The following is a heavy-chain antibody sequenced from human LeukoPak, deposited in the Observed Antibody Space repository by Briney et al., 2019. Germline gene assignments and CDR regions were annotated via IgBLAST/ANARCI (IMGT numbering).Heavy chain of an antibody. CDR1: GFPVSDNY. CDR3: ARDPGYNYGFDY. V-gene: IGHV3-66*01. CDR2: IYSDGTT. J-gene: IGHJ4*02. Sequence: GGSLRLSWAASGFPVSDNYMSWVRQAPGKGLEWVSIIYSDGTTYYADSVKGRFTISRDNSKNSLYLQMNSLRAEDTAVYYCARDPGYNYGFDYWGQGTLVTVSS. D-gene: IGHD5-18*01.